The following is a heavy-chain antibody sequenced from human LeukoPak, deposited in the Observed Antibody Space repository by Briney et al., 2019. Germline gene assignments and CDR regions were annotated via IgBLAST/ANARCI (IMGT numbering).Heavy chain of an antibody. J-gene: IGHJ6*02. Sequence: PGGSLRLSCAASGFTVSSNYMSWVRQAPGKGLEWVSVIYSGGSTYYADSVKGRFTISRDNSKNTLYLQMDSLRAEDTAVYYCARDRSITKWVVDYGMDVWGQGTTVTVSS. CDR1: GFTVSSNY. V-gene: IGHV3-53*01. CDR2: IYSGGST. D-gene: IGHD3-10*01. CDR3: ARDRSITKWVVDYGMDV.